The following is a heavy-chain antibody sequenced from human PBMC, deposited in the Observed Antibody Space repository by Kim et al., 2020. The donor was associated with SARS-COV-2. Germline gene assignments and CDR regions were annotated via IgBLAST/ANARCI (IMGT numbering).Heavy chain of an antibody. D-gene: IGHD3-10*01. V-gene: IGHV3-23*01. CDR1: GFTFDTNA. Sequence: GGSLRLSCAVSGFTFDTNAMSWVRQAPGRGLEWVSSISGSGTHKYYADSVKGRFTSSRDNSKNTVYLQMNSLRAEDTALYYCAKDIHDSWSVLPYYFD. CDR2: ISGSGTHK. CDR3: AKDIHDSWSVLPYYFD. J-gene: IGHJ4*01.